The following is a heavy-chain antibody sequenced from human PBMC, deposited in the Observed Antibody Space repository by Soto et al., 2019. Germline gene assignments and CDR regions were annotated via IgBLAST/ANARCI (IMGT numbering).Heavy chain of an antibody. Sequence: QVQLVQSGAEVKKPGASVKVSCKASGYTFTSYDINWVRQATGQGLEWMGWMNPNSGNTGYAQKFHGRWGMTRNTSISTAYMELSSLRSEDTAVYYCARGGAGVYYYYYYMDVWGKGTTVTVSS. CDR2: MNPNSGNT. CDR3: ARGGAGVYYYYYYMDV. D-gene: IGHD1-26*01. CDR1: GYTFTSYD. J-gene: IGHJ6*03. V-gene: IGHV1-8*01.